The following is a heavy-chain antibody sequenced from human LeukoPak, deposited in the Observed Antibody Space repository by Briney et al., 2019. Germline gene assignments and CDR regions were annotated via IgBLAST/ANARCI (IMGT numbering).Heavy chain of an antibody. CDR3: ARGSGNSRSWYIVRDGMDV. D-gene: IGHD6-13*01. J-gene: IGHJ6*02. CDR1: GFPFSASP. V-gene: IGHV3-30-3*01. CDR2: ISYDGSSK. Sequence: PGRSLRLSCAASGFPFSASPMHWVRQAPGKGLEWVAIISYDGSSKYNADSVKGRFTISRDSSKNTLYLQMNSLRDEDTAVYYCARGSGNSRSWYIVRDGMDVWGQGTTVTVSS.